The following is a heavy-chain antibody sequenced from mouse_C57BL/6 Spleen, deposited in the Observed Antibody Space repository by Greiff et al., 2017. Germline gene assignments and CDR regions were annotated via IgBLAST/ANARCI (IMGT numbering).Heavy chain of an antibody. D-gene: IGHD2-4*01. CDR1: GFTFTDYY. Sequence: EVQLVESGGGLVQPGGSLSLSCAASGFTFTDYYMSWVRQPPGKALEWLGFIRNKANGYTTEYSASVKGRFTISRDNSQSILYLQMNALRAEDSATYYCARWPNYDYDDYYAMDYWGQGTSVTVSS. V-gene: IGHV7-3*01. J-gene: IGHJ4*01. CDR2: IRNKANGYTT. CDR3: ARWPNYDYDDYYAMDY.